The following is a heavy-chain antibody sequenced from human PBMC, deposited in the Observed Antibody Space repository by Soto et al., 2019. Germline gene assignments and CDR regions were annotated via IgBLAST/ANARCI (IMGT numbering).Heavy chain of an antibody. CDR2: IYHSGST. CDR3: ARNWVFDILTEYYFDY. V-gene: IGHV4-4*02. D-gene: IGHD3-9*01. J-gene: IGHJ4*02. Sequence: PSETLSLTCAVSGGSISSSNWWSWVRQPPGKGLEWIGEIYHSGSTNYNPSLKSRVTISVDKSKNQFSLKLSSVTAADTAVYYCARNWVFDILTEYYFDYWGQGTLVTVSS. CDR1: GGSISSSNW.